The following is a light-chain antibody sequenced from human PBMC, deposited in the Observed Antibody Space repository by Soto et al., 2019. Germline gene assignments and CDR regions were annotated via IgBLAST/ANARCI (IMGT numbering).Light chain of an antibody. CDR3: QQYGSSRFT. V-gene: IGKV3-20*01. J-gene: IGKJ3*01. CDR1: QSVSSSY. CDR2: GAS. Sequence: EIVLTQSPGTLSLSPGERATLSCRASQSVSSSYLAWYQQKPGQAPRLLIYGASSRATGIPDRFSGSGSGTDFTLTISRLEPEDFAMYYCQQYGSSRFTFGPGTKVDI.